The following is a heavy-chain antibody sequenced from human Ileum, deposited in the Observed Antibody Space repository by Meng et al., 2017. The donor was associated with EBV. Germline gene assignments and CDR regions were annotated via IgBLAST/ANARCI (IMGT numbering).Heavy chain of an antibody. CDR1: GGSISSSNYC. Sequence: LLLQVSGPGLVKASETLSLTCSVSGGSISSSNYCWGWIRQPPGKGLEWIQSICYTDYTYYNPSLKSRVTISADKSKNQFSLRLNSLTAADTAVYYCAMGPDYAKTGYWGQGTLVTVSS. CDR2: ICYTDYT. V-gene: IGHV4-39*01. CDR3: AMGPDYAKTGY. J-gene: IGHJ4*02. D-gene: IGHD4-17*01.